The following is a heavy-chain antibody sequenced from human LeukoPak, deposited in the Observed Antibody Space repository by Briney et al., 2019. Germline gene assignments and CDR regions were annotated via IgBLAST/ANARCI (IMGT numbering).Heavy chain of an antibody. D-gene: IGHD3-16*01. CDR1: DDSISDYY. J-gene: IGHJ4*02. Sequence: ETLSLTCTVSDDSISDYYRGWIRQPPGKGLEWIGYFHNSGTSTYNPSLKSRVTISADTSKNQFSLKLNSLTTADTAVYYCTRGAGWLIDYWGQGILVTVSS. V-gene: IGHV4-59*01. CDR3: TRGAGWLIDY. CDR2: FHNSGTS.